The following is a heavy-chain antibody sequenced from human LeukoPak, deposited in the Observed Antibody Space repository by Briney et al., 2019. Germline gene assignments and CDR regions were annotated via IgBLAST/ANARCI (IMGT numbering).Heavy chain of an antibody. J-gene: IGHJ4*02. CDR2: IYYTGII. V-gene: IGHV4-59*01. Sequence: SETLSLNCSVSGGSMSSYYWSWVRQPPGKGLQWIGYIYYTGIINYNPSLKSRVTISLNTSQNHFPLRLTSVTAADTAMYYCARLTTVTPYFDNWGQGILVTVSS. CDR1: GGSMSSYY. CDR3: ARLTTVTPYFDN. D-gene: IGHD4-17*01.